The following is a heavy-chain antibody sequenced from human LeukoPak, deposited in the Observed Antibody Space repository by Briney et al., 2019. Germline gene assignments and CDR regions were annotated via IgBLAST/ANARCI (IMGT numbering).Heavy chain of an antibody. D-gene: IGHD6-19*01. CDR3: ARFGSSVAGDY. Sequence: SGTLSLTCAVYGGSFSDYYWSWIRQPPGKGLEWIGEIYHSGSTNYNPSLKSRVTISVDKSKNQFSLKLSSVTAADTAVCYCARFGSSVAGDYWGQGTLVTVSS. CDR2: IYHSGST. CDR1: GGSFSDYY. V-gene: IGHV4-34*01. J-gene: IGHJ4*02.